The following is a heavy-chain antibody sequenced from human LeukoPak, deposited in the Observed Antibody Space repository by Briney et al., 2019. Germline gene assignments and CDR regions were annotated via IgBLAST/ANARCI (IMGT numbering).Heavy chain of an antibody. CDR1: GFTFNSYA. CDR3: AKDKSYCGGDCYSEYYFDY. Sequence: GGSLRLSCAASGFTFNSYAMSWVRQAPGKGLEWVSAISGSGGSTYYADSVKGRFTISRDNSKNTLYLQMNSLRAEDTAVYYCAKDKSYCGGDCYSEYYFDYWGQGTLVTVSS. V-gene: IGHV3-23*01. CDR2: ISGSGGST. D-gene: IGHD2-21*02. J-gene: IGHJ4*02.